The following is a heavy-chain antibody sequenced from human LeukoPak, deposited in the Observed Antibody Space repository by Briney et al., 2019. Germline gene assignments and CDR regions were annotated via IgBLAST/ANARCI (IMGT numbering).Heavy chain of an antibody. CDR2: ISGSGGST. Sequence: GGSLRLSCAASGFTFSSYAMSWVRQAPGKGLEWVSAISGSGGSTYYADSVKGRFTISRDNSKNTLYLQMNSLRAEDTAVYYCAKDIAGITMVRGANVLFDYWGQGTLVTVSS. CDR1: GFTFSSYA. V-gene: IGHV3-23*01. D-gene: IGHD3-10*01. J-gene: IGHJ4*02. CDR3: AKDIAGITMVRGANVLFDY.